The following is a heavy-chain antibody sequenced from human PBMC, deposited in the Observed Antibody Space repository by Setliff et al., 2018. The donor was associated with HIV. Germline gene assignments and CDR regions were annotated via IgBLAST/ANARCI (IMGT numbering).Heavy chain of an antibody. CDR3: ARKEKGGAFDI. CDR2: YYNGGT. V-gene: IGHV4-59*11. Sequence: SQTLSLTCTVSGASISSHYWNWVRQSPAKGLEWIGYYYNGGTSYNPSLQSRVTISVDTPKNQFSLHLNSVTAADTAVYYCARKEKGGAFDIWGLGTLVTVS. CDR1: GASISSHY. J-gene: IGHJ3*02.